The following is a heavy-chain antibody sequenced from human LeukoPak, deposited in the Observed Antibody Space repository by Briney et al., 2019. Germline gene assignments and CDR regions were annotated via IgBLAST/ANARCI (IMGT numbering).Heavy chain of an antibody. D-gene: IGHD2-21*02. CDR2: IKQDGSEK. V-gene: IGHV3-7*03. Sequence: GGSLRLSCAASGFTFSNYWMSWVRQAPGKGLEWVANIKQDGSEKYYVDSVKGRFTISRDNAKNSLFLQMNSLRAEDTAVYYCARSRAVGTEFDYWGQGTLVTVSS. CDR1: GFTFSNYW. CDR3: ARSRAVGTEFDY. J-gene: IGHJ4*02.